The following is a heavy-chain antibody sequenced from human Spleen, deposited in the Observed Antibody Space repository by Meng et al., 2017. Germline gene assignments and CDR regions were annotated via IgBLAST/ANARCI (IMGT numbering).Heavy chain of an antibody. CDR1: GYTFPDYW. Sequence: ASVKVSCKASGYTFPDYWLNWVRRAPGQGLEWMGRINTKSGDTHYAQRFQGRVTMTGDTSINTAYMELSGLRSDDTAMYYCARDEDISAAGKLFGDYWGQGTLVTVSS. J-gene: IGHJ4*02. D-gene: IGHD6-13*01. CDR2: INTKSGDT. V-gene: IGHV1-2*06. CDR3: ARDEDISAAGKLFGDY.